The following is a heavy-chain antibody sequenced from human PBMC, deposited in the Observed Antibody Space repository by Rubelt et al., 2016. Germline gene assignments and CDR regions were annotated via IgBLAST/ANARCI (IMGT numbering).Heavy chain of an antibody. V-gene: IGHV3-30*04. CDR3: ARGTHPLDYYYYGMDV. Sequence: QVQLVESGGGVVQPGRSLRLSCAASGFTFSSYAMHWVRQAPGKGLEWVAVISYDGSNKYYADSVKGRFTMSRDNSKNRRYLQMNGLRAEDTAVYYCARGTHPLDYYYYGMDVWGQGTTVTVSS. J-gene: IGHJ6*02. CDR2: ISYDGSNK. CDR1: GFTFSSYA.